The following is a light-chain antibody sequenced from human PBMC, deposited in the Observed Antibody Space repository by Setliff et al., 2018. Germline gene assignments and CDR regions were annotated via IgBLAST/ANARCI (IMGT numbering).Light chain of an antibody. V-gene: IGLV2-8*01. J-gene: IGLJ1*01. Sequence: QSVLTQPPSASGSPGQSLTISCTGTSRDIGAYKFVSCYQQHPGKAPRLIIYEVTKRPSGVPDRFSGSKSGNTASLTVSGLQAEDEADYYCSSYAASYNPYVFGSGTKVTVL. CDR2: EVT. CDR1: SRDIGAYKF. CDR3: SSYAASYNPYV.